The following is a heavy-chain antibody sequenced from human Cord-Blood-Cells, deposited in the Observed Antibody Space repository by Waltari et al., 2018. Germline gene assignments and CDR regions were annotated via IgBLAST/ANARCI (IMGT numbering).Heavy chain of an antibody. D-gene: IGHD1-7*01. CDR1: GFTFSSYG. V-gene: IGHV3-30*03. J-gene: IGHJ6*02. Sequence: QVQLVESGGGVVQPGRSLRLSCAASGFTFSSYGMHWVRQAPGKGLEWVAFISYDGSNKYYADSVKGRFTISRDNSKNTLYLQMNSLRAEDTAVYYCARWYNWNYGPQRGMDVWGQGTTVTVSS. CDR3: ARWYNWNYGPQRGMDV. CDR2: ISYDGSNK.